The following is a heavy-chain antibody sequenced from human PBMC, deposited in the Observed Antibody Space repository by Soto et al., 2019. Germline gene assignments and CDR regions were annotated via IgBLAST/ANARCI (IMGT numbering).Heavy chain of an antibody. CDR1: GFTFSSYS. Sequence: GESLKISCAASGFTFSSYSMNWVRQAPGKGLEWVSYISSSSSTIYYADSVKGRFTISRDNAKNSLYLQMNSLRDEDTAVYYCAREGGHIVVVTATDAFDIWGQGTMVTVSS. V-gene: IGHV3-48*02. D-gene: IGHD2-21*02. J-gene: IGHJ3*02. CDR2: ISSSSSTI. CDR3: AREGGHIVVVTATDAFDI.